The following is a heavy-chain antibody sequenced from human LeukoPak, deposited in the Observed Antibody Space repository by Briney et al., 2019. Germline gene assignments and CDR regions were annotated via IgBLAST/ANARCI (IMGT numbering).Heavy chain of an antibody. CDR2: IDPDSSGT. Sequence: ASVKVSCKASGYTFTGYYMHWVRQAPGHRLEWMGRIDPDSSGTKSAQKFQGRVIMTRGTSISTAYLDLSRLRSDDTAVYFCARSVGATLLDHWGQGSLVTVSS. V-gene: IGHV1-2*06. J-gene: IGHJ4*02. D-gene: IGHD1-26*01. CDR3: ARSVGATLLDH. CDR1: GYTFTGYY.